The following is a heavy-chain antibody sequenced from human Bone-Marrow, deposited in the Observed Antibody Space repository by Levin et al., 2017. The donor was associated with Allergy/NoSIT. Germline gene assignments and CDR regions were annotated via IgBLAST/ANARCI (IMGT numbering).Heavy chain of an antibody. CDR2: IIGNGYSKEFASK. J-gene: IGHJ6*02. CDR1: GFFFSNYA. CDR3: AKGRVYGSGNYYDVAGGMDV. D-gene: IGHD3-10*01. Sequence: GGSLRLSCAASGFFFSNYAMNWVRQAPGKGLEWVSAIIGNGYSKEFASKYYANSVKGRFTISRDNSKDTLYLQMNSLRAEDTAVYFCAKGRVYGSGNYYDVAGGMDVWGQGTSVTVSS. V-gene: IGHV3-23*01.